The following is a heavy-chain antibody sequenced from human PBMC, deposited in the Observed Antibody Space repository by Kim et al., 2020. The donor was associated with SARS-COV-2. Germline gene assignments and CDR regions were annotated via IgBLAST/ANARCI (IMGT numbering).Heavy chain of an antibody. CDR3: ARDRTTTWYY. V-gene: IGHV3-23*01. CDR2: ISGGSGTT. D-gene: IGHD2-8*02. CDR1: GFILNSYT. Sequence: GGSLRLSCAASGFILNSYTMSWVRQAPGKGLEWVSTISGGSGTTYYADSVKGRFTISRDNSKNTLFLQMNSLRVEDTAVYYCARDRTTTWYYWGQGTLVAVSS. J-gene: IGHJ4*02.